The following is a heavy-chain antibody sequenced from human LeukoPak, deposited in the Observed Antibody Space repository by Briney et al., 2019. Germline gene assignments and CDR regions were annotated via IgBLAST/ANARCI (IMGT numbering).Heavy chain of an antibody. CDR1: GGSISSGDYY. D-gene: IGHD4-11*01. J-gene: IGHJ6*02. Sequence: SQTLSLTCTVSGGSISSGDYYWSWIRQPPGKGLEWIGYIYYSGSTYYNPSLKSRVTISVDTSKNQFSLKLSSVTAADTAVYCCARDHSTRDPEGYYYYGMDVWGQGTTVTVSS. CDR2: IYYSGST. V-gene: IGHV4-30-4*01. CDR3: ARDHSTRDPEGYYYYGMDV.